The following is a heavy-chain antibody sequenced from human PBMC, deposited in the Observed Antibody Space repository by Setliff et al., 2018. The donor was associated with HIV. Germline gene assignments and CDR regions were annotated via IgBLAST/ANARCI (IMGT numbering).Heavy chain of an antibody. CDR2: IYCSGSI. Sequence: SETLSLTCTVSGGSISNSAYYWGWVRQPPGKGLEWIGAIYCSGSIYHNPSLNSRVTTSVDKSKNQFSLKLSSVTAADTAMYYCASQYCSAGSCYSDYWGQGTLVTVSS. CDR1: GGSISNSAYY. CDR3: ASQYCSAGSCYSDY. V-gene: IGHV4-39*01. D-gene: IGHD2-15*01. J-gene: IGHJ4*02.